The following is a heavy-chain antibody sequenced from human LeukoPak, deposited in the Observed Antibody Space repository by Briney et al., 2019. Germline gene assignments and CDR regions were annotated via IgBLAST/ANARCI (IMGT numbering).Heavy chain of an antibody. V-gene: IGHV3-21*01. J-gene: IGHJ3*02. D-gene: IGHD3-22*01. CDR1: GFTFRSYS. CDR2: ISSTNSDR. Sequence: KTGGSLRLSCAASGFTFRSYSLNWVRQAPGRGLEWVSYISSTNSDRDYADSVKGRFTISRDDAKNSLYLQMNSLRAEDTAVYYCTRGDYYDSSGFYHDAFDIWGQGTMVTVSS. CDR3: TRGDYYDSSGFYHDAFDI.